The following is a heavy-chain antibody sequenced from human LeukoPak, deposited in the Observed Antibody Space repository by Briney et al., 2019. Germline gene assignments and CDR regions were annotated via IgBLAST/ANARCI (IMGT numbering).Heavy chain of an antibody. CDR2: INHSGST. CDR1: GGSFSGYY. V-gene: IGHV4-34*01. J-gene: IGHJ4*02. CDR3: ARDFNPYYYDSSGYEGIDY. D-gene: IGHD3-22*01. Sequence: SETLSLTCAVYGGSFSGYYWSWIRQPPGKGLEWIGEINHSGSTNYNPSLKSRVTISVDTSKNQFSLKLSSVTAADTAVYYCARDFNPYYYDSSGYEGIDYWGQGTLVTVSS.